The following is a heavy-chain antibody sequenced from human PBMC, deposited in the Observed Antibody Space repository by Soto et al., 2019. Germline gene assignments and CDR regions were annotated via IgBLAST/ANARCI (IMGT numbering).Heavy chain of an antibody. V-gene: IGHV2-70*01. CDR3: ARLYYYDSSGYYYFDY. J-gene: IGHJ4*02. D-gene: IGHD3-22*01. CDR2: IDWDDDK. Sequence: SSPTLVNPTQTLTLTCTFSGFSLSTSGMCVSWIRQPPGKALEWLALIDWDDDKYYSTSLKTRLTISKDTSKNQVVLTMTNMDPVDTATYYCARLYYYDSSGYYYFDYWGQGTLVTVSS. CDR1: GFSLSTSGMC.